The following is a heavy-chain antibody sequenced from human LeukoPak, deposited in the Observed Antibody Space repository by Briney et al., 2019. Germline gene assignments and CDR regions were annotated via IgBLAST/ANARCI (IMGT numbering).Heavy chain of an antibody. Sequence: PGGSLRLSCAASGFTFSSYDMNWVRQAPGKGLEWVSHISSSGSTIYYADSVKGRFTISRDNAKNSLYLQMNSLRADDTAVYYCARDGDEPSSAWTSSYYMDVWGEGTTVTISS. D-gene: IGHD6-19*01. V-gene: IGHV3-48*03. CDR2: ISSSGSTI. CDR1: GFTFSSYD. J-gene: IGHJ6*03. CDR3: ARDGDEPSSAWTSSYYMDV.